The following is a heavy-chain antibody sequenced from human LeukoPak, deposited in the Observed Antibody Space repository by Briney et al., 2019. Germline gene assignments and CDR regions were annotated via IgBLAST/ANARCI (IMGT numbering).Heavy chain of an antibody. CDR3: ARHDAIPDENYYYYYYMDV. V-gene: IGHV5-51*01. Sequence: GESLKISCKASGYRFTNYWFGWVRQMPGKGLEWVGIIYPGDSDTRYSPSFQGQVTISADKSISTAYLQWSSLKASDTAMYYCARHDAIPDENYYYYYYMDVWGKGTTVTVSS. D-gene: IGHD2-2*01. CDR1: GYRFTNYW. J-gene: IGHJ6*03. CDR2: IYPGDSDT.